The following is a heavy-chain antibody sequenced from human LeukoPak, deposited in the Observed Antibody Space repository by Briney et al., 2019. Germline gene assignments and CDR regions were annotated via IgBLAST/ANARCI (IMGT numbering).Heavy chain of an antibody. CDR2: IYYSGRT. CDR3: ANSRPHGLLYGSGKPFDY. Sequence: SETLSLTCTVSGDSISSYYWSWIRQPPGKGLEWIGYIYYSGRTNYNPFLKSRVTISVDTSKNQVSLKLSSVSAADTGVYYCANSRPHGLLYGSGKPFDYWGQGTLVTVSS. CDR1: GDSISSYY. V-gene: IGHV4-59*01. J-gene: IGHJ4*02. D-gene: IGHD3-10*01.